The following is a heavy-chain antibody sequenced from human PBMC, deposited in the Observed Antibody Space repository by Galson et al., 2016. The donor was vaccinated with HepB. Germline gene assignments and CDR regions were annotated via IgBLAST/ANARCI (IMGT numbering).Heavy chain of an antibody. Sequence: SLRLSCAASGFTFSSYSMNWVRQAPGKGLEWVSSISSRSSYIYYADSVKGRFTISRDNGKNSLYLQMSSLRAEDTAVYYCAGEKRGSSDAFDIWGQGTMVTVSS. V-gene: IGHV3-21*01. CDR2: ISSRSSYI. D-gene: IGHD1-26*01. CDR1: GFTFSSYS. CDR3: AGEKRGSSDAFDI. J-gene: IGHJ3*02.